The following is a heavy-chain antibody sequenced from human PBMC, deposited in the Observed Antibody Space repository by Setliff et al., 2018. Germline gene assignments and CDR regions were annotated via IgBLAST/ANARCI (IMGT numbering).Heavy chain of an antibody. Sequence: GASVKVSCKASGYTFTDYGVTWVRQAPGQGLEWVGWISPYSGNTYYAPKFQGRITMTTDTSTTTAYMELKSLRSDDTAIYYCARSSRSGYYHNRDSFDIWGQGTRVTVSS. CDR1: GYTFTDYG. CDR2: ISPYSGNT. J-gene: IGHJ3*02. D-gene: IGHD5-12*01. V-gene: IGHV1-18*01. CDR3: ARSSRSGYYHNRDSFDI.